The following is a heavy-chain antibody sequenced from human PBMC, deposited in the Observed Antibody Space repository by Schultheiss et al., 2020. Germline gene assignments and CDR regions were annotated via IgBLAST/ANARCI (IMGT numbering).Heavy chain of an antibody. D-gene: IGHD7-27*01. CDR1: GFTFSSYW. CDR3: ADPPTGVDY. J-gene: IGHJ4*02. V-gene: IGHV3-23*01. Sequence: GESLKISCAASGFTFSSYWMHWVRQAPGKGLEWVSSINAGGDSTHYADPVKGRFTISRDNSKNTVWLQMNSLRAEDTAVYYCADPPTGVDYWGRGTLVTVYS. CDR2: INAGGDST.